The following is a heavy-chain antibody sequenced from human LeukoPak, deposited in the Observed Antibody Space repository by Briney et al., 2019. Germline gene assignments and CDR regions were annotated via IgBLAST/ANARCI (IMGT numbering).Heavy chain of an antibody. CDR3: AKDFWKRRGSSSTIFDY. J-gene: IGHJ4*02. CDR2: LSGSGGST. CDR1: GFTFISYA. D-gene: IGHD6-6*01. Sequence: GSLRLSSAASGFTFISYAMSWGREAPGEGVWCGSDLSGSGGSTYYADSVKGRFTISRDNSKNTLYLQMNSLRAEDTAVYYCAKDFWKRRGSSSTIFDYWGQGTLVTVSS. V-gene: IGHV3-23*01.